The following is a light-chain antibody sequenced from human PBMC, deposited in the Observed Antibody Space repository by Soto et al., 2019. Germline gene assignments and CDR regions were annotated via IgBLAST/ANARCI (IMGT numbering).Light chain of an antibody. V-gene: IGKV1-9*01. J-gene: IGKJ4*01. CDR1: QDVSRS. CDR3: QQLYTNPLT. CDR2: AAS. Sequence: DTQLTQSPSFLSASVGDRVTITCRASQDVSRSLGWYQQKPGKAPKLLISAASTLHSGVPSRFSGSGSGTDFTLTISSLQPEDFATYYCQQLYTNPLTFGGGTKVEIK.